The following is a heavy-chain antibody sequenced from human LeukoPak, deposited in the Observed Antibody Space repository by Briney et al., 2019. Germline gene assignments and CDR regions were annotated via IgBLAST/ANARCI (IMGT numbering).Heavy chain of an antibody. V-gene: IGHV4-34*01. Sequence: PSETLSLTCAVYGESFRGYYWSWIRQPPGKGLEWIGEINHSGSTNYNPSLKSRVTISVDTSKNQFSLKLSSVTAADTAVYYCASWAAIATLWGRGTLVTVSS. CDR1: GESFRGYY. D-gene: IGHD6-13*01. CDR3: ASWAAIATL. CDR2: INHSGST. J-gene: IGHJ2*01.